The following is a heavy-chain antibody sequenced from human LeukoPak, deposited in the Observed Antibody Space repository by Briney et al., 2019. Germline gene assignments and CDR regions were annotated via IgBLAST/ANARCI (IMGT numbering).Heavy chain of an antibody. D-gene: IGHD5-24*01. V-gene: IGHV4-59*08. CDR3: ARHERDVSLDHAFDI. CDR2: IYYSGST. CDR1: GGSISSYY. Sequence: ETLSLTCTISGGSISSYYWSWIRQPPGKGLEWIGYIYYSGSTSYNPSLKSRVTILVDTSKNQFSLKLRSVTAADTAVYYCARHERDVSLDHAFDIRGQGTMVTVSS. J-gene: IGHJ3*02.